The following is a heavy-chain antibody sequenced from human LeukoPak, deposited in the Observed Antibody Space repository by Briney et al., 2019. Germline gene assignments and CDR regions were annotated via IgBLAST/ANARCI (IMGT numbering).Heavy chain of an antibody. V-gene: IGHV3-7*03. Sequence: PGGSLRLSCAASGFTFSSYWMSWVRQAPGKGLEWVANIKQDGSEKYYVDSVKGRFTISRDNAKNSLYLQMNSLRAEDTAVYYCARDSANRYSSSWHYFDYWGQGTLVTVSS. CDR2: IKQDGSEK. CDR1: GFTFSSYW. J-gene: IGHJ4*02. CDR3: ARDSANRYSSSWHYFDY. D-gene: IGHD6-13*01.